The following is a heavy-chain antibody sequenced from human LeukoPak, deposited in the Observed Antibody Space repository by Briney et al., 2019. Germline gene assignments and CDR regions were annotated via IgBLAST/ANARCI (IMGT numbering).Heavy chain of an antibody. V-gene: IGHV3-23*01. Sequence: PGGSLRLSCTASGFSVSTYPMAWVRQAPGKGLQWVSTITASGTDTFYADSVKGRFTISRDNSKNTLSLQMYSLRAEDTALYYCAKYSSGWVNDYWGQGTLVTVSS. CDR2: ITASGTDT. CDR1: GFSVSTYP. J-gene: IGHJ4*02. CDR3: AKYSSGWVNDY. D-gene: IGHD6-19*01.